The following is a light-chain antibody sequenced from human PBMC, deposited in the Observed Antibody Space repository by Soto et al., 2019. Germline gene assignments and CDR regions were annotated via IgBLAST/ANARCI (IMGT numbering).Light chain of an antibody. V-gene: IGKV3-20*01. J-gene: IGKJ2*01. CDR2: NTS. CDR1: QTIRNNY. Sequence: ETELTQSPGTLSLSPGERATLSCRASQTIRNNYLAWYQQKPGQAPRLLIYNTSFRITGIPDRFSGSGSGTDFTLTIIRLEPEDFAVYYCQQYANAPMFTFGHGTKLEIK. CDR3: QQYANAPMFT.